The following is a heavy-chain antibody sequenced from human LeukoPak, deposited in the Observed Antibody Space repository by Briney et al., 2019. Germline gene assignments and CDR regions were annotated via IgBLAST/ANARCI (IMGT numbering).Heavy chain of an antibody. V-gene: IGHV4-59*01. J-gene: IGHJ4*02. CDR1: GGSISSYY. D-gene: IGHD5-12*01. CDR2: IYYSGST. CDR3: ARGDDNGYDEGGFDY. Sequence: SETLSLTCTVSGGSISSYYWSWIRQPPGKGLEWIGFIYYSGSTNYNPSLKSRVTISVDMSKNQFSLKLSSVTAADTAVYYCARGDDNGYDEGGFDYWGQGTLVTVSS.